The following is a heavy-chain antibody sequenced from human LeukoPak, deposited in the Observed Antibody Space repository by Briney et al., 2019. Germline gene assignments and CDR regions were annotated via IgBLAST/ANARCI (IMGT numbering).Heavy chain of an antibody. J-gene: IGHJ4*02. D-gene: IGHD5-18*01. CDR3: ARDGWFGPTAMGPPDF. CDR1: GYTFTGYY. Sequence: ASVKVSCKASGYTFTGYYMHWVRQAPGQGLEWMGWINPNSGATNYAQNFRGRVTMTRDTSISTAYMELSRLKSDDTAVYYCARDGWFGPTAMGPPDFWGQGTLVTVSS. CDR2: INPNSGAT. V-gene: IGHV1-2*02.